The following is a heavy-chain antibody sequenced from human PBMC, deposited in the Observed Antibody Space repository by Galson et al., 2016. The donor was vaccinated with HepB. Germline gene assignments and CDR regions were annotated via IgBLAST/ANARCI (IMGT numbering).Heavy chain of an antibody. D-gene: IGHD1-26*01. CDR3: ARVFRPPPRDRYSYGMDD. CDR1: GSNFNLYW. Sequence: QSGAAVKQPGESLKISCKTSGSNFNLYWIAWVRQMPGTGPEWLGINHPGDSDTPYSPSIPGQVTISADKSTSTAYLQLSSVKASDTAMFYCARVFRPPPRDRYSYGMDDWGQGTTVTVSS. V-gene: IGHV5-51*01. J-gene: IGHJ6*02. CDR2: NHPGDSDT.